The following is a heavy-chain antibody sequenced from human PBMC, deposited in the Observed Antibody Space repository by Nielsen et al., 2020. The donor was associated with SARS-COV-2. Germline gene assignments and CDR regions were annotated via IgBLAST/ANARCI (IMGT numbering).Heavy chain of an antibody. CDR3: ARDRGGGFLEWLLDYGMDV. CDR1: GFTFSSYW. D-gene: IGHD3-3*01. J-gene: IGHJ6*02. CDR2: IKQDGSEK. Sequence: GGSLRLSCAASGFTFSSYWMSWVRQAPGKGLEWVANIKQDGSEKYYVDSVKGRFTISRDNAKNSLYLQMNSLRAEDTAVYYCARDRGGGFLEWLLDYGMDVWGQGTTVTVSS. V-gene: IGHV3-7*01.